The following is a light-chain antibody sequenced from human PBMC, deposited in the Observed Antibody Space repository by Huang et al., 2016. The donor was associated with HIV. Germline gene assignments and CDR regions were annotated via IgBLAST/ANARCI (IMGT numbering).Light chain of an antibody. J-gene: IGKJ1*01. CDR3: QQYYTFPWT. CDR2: AAS. V-gene: IGKV1D-8*01. Sequence: VIWMTQSPSLLSASKGDKVTINCRVSQGIDSYLSWYQQKPGKAPALLIAAASTLQSGVPSRVNGSGSGTDFTLTISRLQSEDFANYYCQQYYTFPWTFGQGTKVDVK. CDR1: QGIDSY.